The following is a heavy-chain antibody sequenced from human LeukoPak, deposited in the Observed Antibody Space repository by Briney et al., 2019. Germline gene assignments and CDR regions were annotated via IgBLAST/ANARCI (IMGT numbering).Heavy chain of an antibody. CDR3: ARSGSGYLRYYFDY. D-gene: IGHD5-12*01. Sequence: SETLSLTCTVSGGSISSSSYYWGWIRQPPGKGLEWIGSMYSSGSTYYNPSLKSRVTISVDTSKNQFSLKLSSVTAADTAVYYCARSGSGYLRYYFDYWGQGTLVTVSS. J-gene: IGHJ4*02. CDR1: GGSISSSSYY. CDR2: MYSSGST. V-gene: IGHV4-39*07.